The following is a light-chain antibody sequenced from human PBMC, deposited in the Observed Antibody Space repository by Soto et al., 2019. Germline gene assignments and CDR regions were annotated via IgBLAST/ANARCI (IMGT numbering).Light chain of an antibody. J-gene: IGLJ2*01. V-gene: IGLV1-40*01. CDR3: QSYVISLSVSVV. CDR2: GNP. CDR1: SSNIGAGYD. Sequence: QSVLTQPPSVSGAPGQRVTISCTGSSSNIGAGYDVQRYQTLPGAAPRLLIFGNPNRPSGVPDRLSGSRSGTSASLALSGLQAEEEADYYCQSYVISLSVSVVFGGGTKLTVL.